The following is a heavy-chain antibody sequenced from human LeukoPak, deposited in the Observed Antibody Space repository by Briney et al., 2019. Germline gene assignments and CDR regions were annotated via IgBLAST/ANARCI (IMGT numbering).Heavy chain of an antibody. D-gene: IGHD3-9*01. J-gene: IGHJ4*02. Sequence: GEALKISCKGSGYSFTSYWIGWVRELPGKGPGLMGIIYPGDSDTRYSPSFQGQVTISADKSISTAYLQWSSLKASDTAMYYCARHDHYDTGPGVYWGQGTLVTVSS. V-gene: IGHV5-51*01. CDR1: GYSFTSYW. CDR3: ARHDHYDTGPGVY. CDR2: IYPGDSDT.